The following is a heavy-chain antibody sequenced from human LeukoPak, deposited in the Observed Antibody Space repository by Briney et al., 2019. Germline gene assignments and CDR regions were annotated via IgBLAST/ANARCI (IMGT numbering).Heavy chain of an antibody. D-gene: IGHD2-21*01. J-gene: IGHJ4*02. Sequence: ASVKVSCKASGYTFTGYYIHWVRQAPGQGLEWMGWVVPNSGATNYAQKFQGRVTMTRDTSISTAYMDLSSLKSDDTAVYYCARAHIGNDLFIDYWGQGTLVTVSS. CDR1: GYTFTGYY. V-gene: IGHV1-2*02. CDR2: VVPNSGAT. CDR3: ARAHIGNDLFIDY.